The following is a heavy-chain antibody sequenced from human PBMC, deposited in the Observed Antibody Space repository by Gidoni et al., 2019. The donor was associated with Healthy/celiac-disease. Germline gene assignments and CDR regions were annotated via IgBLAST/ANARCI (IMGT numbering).Heavy chain of an antibody. CDR2: IYYSGST. J-gene: IGHJ4*02. D-gene: IGHD4-17*01. Sequence: QLQLQESGPGLVKPSETLSLTCTVSGGSISSSSYYWGWIRQPPGKGLEWIGSIYYSGSTYYNPSLKSRVTISVDTSKNQFSLKLSSVTAADTAVYYCARHTHTTVTPGYFDYWGQGTLVTVSS. CDR3: ARHTHTTVTPGYFDY. V-gene: IGHV4-39*01. CDR1: GGSISSSSYY.